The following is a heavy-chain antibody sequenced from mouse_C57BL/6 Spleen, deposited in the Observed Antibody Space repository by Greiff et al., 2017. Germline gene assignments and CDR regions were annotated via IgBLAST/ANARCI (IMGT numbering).Heavy chain of an antibody. CDR1: GYTFTEYT. Sequence: QVQLQQSGAELVKPGASVKLSCKASGYTFTEYTIHWVKQRSGQGLEWIGWFYPGSGSIKYNEKFKDKATLTADKSSSTVYMELSRLTSEDSAVYFCARHEAPYYGSSYLAWFAYWGQGTLATVSA. J-gene: IGHJ3*01. V-gene: IGHV1-62-2*01. D-gene: IGHD1-1*01. CDR2: FYPGSGSI. CDR3: ARHEAPYYGSSYLAWFAY.